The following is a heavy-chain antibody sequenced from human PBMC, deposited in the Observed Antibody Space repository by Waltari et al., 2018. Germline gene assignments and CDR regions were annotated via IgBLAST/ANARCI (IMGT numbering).Heavy chain of an antibody. CDR2: IYAGGST. J-gene: IGHJ5*02. CDR1: GVAFSASA. CDR3: ASKQISTSGVLIDR. V-gene: IGHV3-23*03. D-gene: IGHD3-3*01. Sequence: EAQLLESGGGLVQPGGSLRLSCVGSGVAFSASAMNWDRQAPGKGLEWVAVIYAGGSTYYADSIDGRFSISRDNSKKTVFLEMNGLRREDTAVYFCASKQISTSGVLIDRWGQGVLVTVSS.